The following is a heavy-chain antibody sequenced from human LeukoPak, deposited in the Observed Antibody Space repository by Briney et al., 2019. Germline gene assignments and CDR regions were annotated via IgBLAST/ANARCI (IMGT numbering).Heavy chain of an antibody. CDR2: ISAYNGNT. Sequence: ASVKVSCKASGYTFTSYGISWVQQAPGQGLEWMGWISAYNGNTNYAQKLQGRVTMTTDTSTSTAYMELRSLRSDDTAVYYCARAGGYYDSSGLLDYWGQGTLVTVSS. CDR1: GYTFTSYG. CDR3: ARAGGYYDSSGLLDY. V-gene: IGHV1-18*01. D-gene: IGHD3-22*01. J-gene: IGHJ4*02.